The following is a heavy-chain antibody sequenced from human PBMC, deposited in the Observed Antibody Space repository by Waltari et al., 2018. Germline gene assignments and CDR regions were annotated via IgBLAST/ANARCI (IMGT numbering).Heavy chain of an antibody. J-gene: IGHJ4*02. V-gene: IGHV3-74*03. D-gene: IGHD2-21*01. CDR1: GFPFSDHW. CDR3: ASLYCGRDCYPR. Sequence: EVQLVESGGGLVQPGGSLRLSCAASGFPFSDHWMHWVRQDPGNGLVWVSGINADGTRISYADYVRGRFTVSRDNAKSTLYLQMNSLRAEDTALYYCASLYCGRDCYPRWGQGTLVTVSS. CDR2: INADGTRI.